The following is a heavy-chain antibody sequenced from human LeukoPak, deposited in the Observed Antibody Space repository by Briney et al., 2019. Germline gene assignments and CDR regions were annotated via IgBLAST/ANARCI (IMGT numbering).Heavy chain of an antibody. CDR2: ISGSGGST. J-gene: IGHJ4*02. CDR1: GFTFSSYA. V-gene: IGHV3-23*01. D-gene: IGHD3-3*01. Sequence: PGGSLRLSCAASGFTFSSYAMSWVRQAPGKGLEWVSAISGSGGSTYYADSVKGRFTISRDNSKNTLYLQMNSLRAEDTAVYYCAKSDWAKITIFGAVGYWGQGTLVTVSS. CDR3: AKSDWAKITIFGAVGY.